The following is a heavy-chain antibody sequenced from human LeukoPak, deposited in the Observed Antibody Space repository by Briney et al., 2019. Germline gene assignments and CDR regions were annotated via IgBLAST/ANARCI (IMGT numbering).Heavy chain of an antibody. D-gene: IGHD1-20*01. CDR2: ISTGSSYI. V-gene: IGHV3-21*05. CDR3: AREVTGTTWFDP. Sequence: GGSLRLSCAASGFTFSSSAMNWVRQAPGKGLEWVSYISTGSSYIYYADSVKGRFTISRDNAKNSLYLQMNSLRAEDTAVYYCAREVTGTTWFDPWGQGTLVTVSS. J-gene: IGHJ5*02. CDR1: GFTFSSSA.